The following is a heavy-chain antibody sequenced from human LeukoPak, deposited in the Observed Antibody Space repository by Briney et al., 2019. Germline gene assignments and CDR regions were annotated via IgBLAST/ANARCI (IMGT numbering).Heavy chain of an antibody. CDR1: GFSISNGFY. CDR2: VFQSGST. D-gene: IGHD4-17*01. CDR3: ARYGDYIDY. J-gene: IGHJ4*02. V-gene: IGHV4-38-2*02. Sequence: SETLSLTCSVSGFSISNGFYWAWIRQPPGKGLEWVGSVFQSGSTYYNPSLKSRVTISVDTSKNHFSLKVNSVTAADTAVYYCARYGDYIDYWGQGTLVTVSS.